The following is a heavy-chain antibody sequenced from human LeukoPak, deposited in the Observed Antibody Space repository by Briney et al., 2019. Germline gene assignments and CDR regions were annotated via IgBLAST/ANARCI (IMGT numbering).Heavy chain of an antibody. CDR1: GGSISSYS. CDR3: ARAPYYYDSSGYYYVFDY. Sequence: PSETLSLTCTVSGGSISSYSWSWIRQPPGKGLEWIGYIYYSGSTNYNPSLKSRVTISVDTSKNQFSLKLSSVTAADTAVYYCARAPYYYDSSGYYYVFDYWGQGTLVTVSS. CDR2: IYYSGST. D-gene: IGHD3-22*01. V-gene: IGHV4-59*01. J-gene: IGHJ4*02.